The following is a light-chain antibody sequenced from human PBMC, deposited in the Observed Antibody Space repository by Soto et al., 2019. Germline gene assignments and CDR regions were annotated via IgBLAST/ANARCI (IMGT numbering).Light chain of an antibody. CDR3: MQALQTHLT. CDR2: LGS. CDR1: QILLHSNGYNY. Sequence: DIVVTQAPLSLPVTPGEPASISCSASQILLHSNGYNYLDWYLQKPGQSPQLLIYLGSNRASGVPDRFSGSGSGTDFTLKISRVEAEDVGVYYCMQALQTHLTSGQGSKV. V-gene: IGKV2-28*01. J-gene: IGKJ1*01.